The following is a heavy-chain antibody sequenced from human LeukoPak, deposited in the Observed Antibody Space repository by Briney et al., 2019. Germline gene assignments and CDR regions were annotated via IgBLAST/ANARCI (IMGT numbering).Heavy chain of an antibody. Sequence: ASVKVSCKASGYTFTSYGITWVRQAPGQGLEWMGWISAYNDNTNYAQKFQGRVTMTTDTSTSTVYMELSSLRSEDTAVYYCARAGGYCGRISCPYYFDYWGQGSLVAVSS. V-gene: IGHV1-18*01. CDR2: ISAYNDNT. CDR1: GYTFTSYG. CDR3: ARAGGYCGRISCPYYFDY. D-gene: IGHD2-15*01. J-gene: IGHJ4*02.